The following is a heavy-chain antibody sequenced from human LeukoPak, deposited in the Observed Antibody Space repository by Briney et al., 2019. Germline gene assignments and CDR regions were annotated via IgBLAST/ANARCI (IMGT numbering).Heavy chain of an antibody. CDR3: ARDPIDSSGYYYSAFDI. V-gene: IGHV1-69*13. D-gene: IGHD3-22*01. J-gene: IGHJ3*02. Sequence: ASVKVSCKASGGTFTSYAISLVRQAPGQGLEWMGGIIPIFGTANYAQKFQGRVTITADESTSTAYMELSSLRSEDTAVYYCARDPIDSSGYYYSAFDIWGQGTMVTVSS. CDR1: GGTFTSYA. CDR2: IIPIFGTA.